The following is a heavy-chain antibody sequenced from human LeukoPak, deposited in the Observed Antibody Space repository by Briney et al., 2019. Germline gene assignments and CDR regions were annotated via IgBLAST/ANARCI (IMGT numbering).Heavy chain of an antibody. D-gene: IGHD3-22*01. V-gene: IGHV1-2*02. CDR2: SNPNSGGT. CDR1: GYTFTGYY. J-gene: IGHJ4*02. CDR3: ARDLENYYDSSGPPGY. Sequence: ASVKVSCEASGYTFTGYYMHWARQAPGQGLEWMGWSNPNSGGTNYAQKFQGRVTMTRDTSISTAYMELSRLRSDDTAVYYCARDLENYYDSSGPPGYWGQGTLVTVSS.